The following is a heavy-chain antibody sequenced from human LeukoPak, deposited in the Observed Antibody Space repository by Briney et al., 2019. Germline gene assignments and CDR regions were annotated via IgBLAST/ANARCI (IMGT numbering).Heavy chain of an antibody. Sequence: SETLSLTCTASGGSISSYYWSWIRQPPGKGLEWIGYIYYSGSTNYNPSLKSRVTISVDTSKNQFSLKLSSVTAAGTAVYYCASFLDRTGFDYWGQGTLVTVSS. D-gene: IGHD3/OR15-3a*01. J-gene: IGHJ4*02. CDR2: IYYSGST. CDR3: ASFLDRTGFDY. CDR1: GGSISSYY. V-gene: IGHV4-59*08.